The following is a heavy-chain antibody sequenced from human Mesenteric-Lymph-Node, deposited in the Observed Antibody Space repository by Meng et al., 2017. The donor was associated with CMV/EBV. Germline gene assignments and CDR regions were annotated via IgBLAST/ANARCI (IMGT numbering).Heavy chain of an antibody. CDR3: ARDRESGSEFDF. V-gene: IGHV4-59*01. J-gene: IGHJ4*02. CDR2: VSYSGST. CDR1: GGSISGYY. Sequence: PETLSLTCTVSGGSISGYYWSWIRQPPGKGLEWIGSVSYSGSTNYSPSLKSRVTISVATSKNQFSLRLTSVTAADTGVYYCARDRESGSEFDFWGQGTLVTVSS. D-gene: IGHD1-26*01.